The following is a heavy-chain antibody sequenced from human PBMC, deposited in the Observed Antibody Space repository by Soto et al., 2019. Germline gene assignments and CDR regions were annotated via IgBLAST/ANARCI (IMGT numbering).Heavy chain of an antibody. Sequence: PSYPLCHTCAAGVARFSGYFWCWIRQPPGKGLEWIGEINHSGSTNYNPSLKSRVTISVDTSKNQFSLKLSSVTAADTAVYYCAGLIGHYDILTGYYGWFDPWGQGTLVTVS. J-gene: IGHJ5*02. CDR1: VARFSGYF. CDR3: AGLIGHYDILTGYYGWFDP. D-gene: IGHD3-9*01. CDR2: INHSGST. V-gene: IGHV4-34*08.